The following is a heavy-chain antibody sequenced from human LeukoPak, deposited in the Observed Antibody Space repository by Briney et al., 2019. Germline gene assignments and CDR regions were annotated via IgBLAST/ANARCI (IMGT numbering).Heavy chain of an antibody. CDR3: ASASYCKGGSCYSVH. D-gene: IGHD2-15*01. J-gene: IGHJ4*02. Sequence: PGGSLRLSCAASGFTFSSYNMNWVRQAPGKGLEWVAVIWYDGSNKYYADSVKGRFTISRDNSKNTLYLQMNSLRAEDTAVYYCASASYCKGGSCYSVHWGQGTLVTVSS. V-gene: IGHV3-33*08. CDR1: GFTFSSYN. CDR2: IWYDGSNK.